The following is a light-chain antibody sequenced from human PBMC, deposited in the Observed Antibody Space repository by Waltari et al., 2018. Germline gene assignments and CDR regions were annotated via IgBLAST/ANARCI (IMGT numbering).Light chain of an antibody. CDR1: QSVSSSD. V-gene: IGKV3-20*01. Sequence: MVLTQSPGTLSLSPGERAPLSCRASQSVSSSDLAWYQQKPGQAPRLLIYGPSSRATGIPDRFSGSGSGTDFTLTISRLEPEDFAVYYCQQYGSSPGYTFGQGTKLEIK. CDR2: GPS. J-gene: IGKJ2*01. CDR3: QQYGSSPGYT.